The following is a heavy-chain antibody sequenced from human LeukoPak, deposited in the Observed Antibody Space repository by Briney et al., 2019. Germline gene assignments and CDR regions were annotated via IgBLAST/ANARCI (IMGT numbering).Heavy chain of an antibody. CDR1: GFTINSKY. V-gene: IGHV3-53*05. J-gene: IGHJ4*02. CDR2: IGTAGDT. D-gene: IGHD4-17*01. CDR3: ARDWKYGDYLDY. Sequence: GGSLRISCAASGFTINSKYLSWVRQAPGKGLEWVSAIGTAGDTYYPGSVKGRFTISRDNSKNTLYLQMDSLRAEDTAVYYCARDWKYGDYLDYWGQGTLVTVSS.